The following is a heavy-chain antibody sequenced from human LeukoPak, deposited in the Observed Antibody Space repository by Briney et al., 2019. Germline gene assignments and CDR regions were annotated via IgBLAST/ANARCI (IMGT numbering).Heavy chain of an antibody. Sequence: PSETLSLTCTVSGGSISSSSYYWGWIRQPPGKGLEWIGYIYYSGSTNYNPSLKSRVTISVDTSKNQFSLKLSSVTAADTAVYYCARVSYSSGYIFDYWGQGTLVTVSS. J-gene: IGHJ4*02. CDR1: GGSISSSSYY. V-gene: IGHV4-61*05. CDR3: ARVSYSSGYIFDY. CDR2: IYYSGST. D-gene: IGHD3-22*01.